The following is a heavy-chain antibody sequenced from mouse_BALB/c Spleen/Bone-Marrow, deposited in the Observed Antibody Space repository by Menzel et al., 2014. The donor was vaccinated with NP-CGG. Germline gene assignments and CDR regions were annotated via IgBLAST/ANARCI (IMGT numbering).Heavy chain of an antibody. Sequence: LKESGPELIKPGASVKMSCKASGYTFTSYVIHWVKQKPGQGLKWIGYINPYNDGTKYNEKFKGKATLTSDKSSSTAYMDLSSLASEDSAVYYCVRGVYYDYDEGALDYWGQGTSVTVSP. V-gene: IGHV1-14*01. CDR2: INPYNDGT. CDR1: GYTFTSYV. J-gene: IGHJ4*01. D-gene: IGHD2-4*01. CDR3: VRGVYYDYDEGALDY.